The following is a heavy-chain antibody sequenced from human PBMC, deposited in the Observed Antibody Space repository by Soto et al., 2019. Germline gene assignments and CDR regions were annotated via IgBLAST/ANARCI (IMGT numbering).Heavy chain of an antibody. Sequence: SETLSLTCAVSGYSISSGYYWGWIRQTPGKGLELIASIYHSGSTYYNPSLKSRVTISVDTSKNQFSLKLTSVTAADTAVYYCARGAATVTPGWFDPWGQGIMVTVSS. J-gene: IGHJ5*02. D-gene: IGHD4-17*01. CDR1: GYSISSGYY. CDR2: IYHSGST. CDR3: ARGAATVTPGWFDP. V-gene: IGHV4-38-2*01.